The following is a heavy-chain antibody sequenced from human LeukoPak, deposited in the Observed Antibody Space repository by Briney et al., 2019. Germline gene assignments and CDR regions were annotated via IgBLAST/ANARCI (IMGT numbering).Heavy chain of an antibody. J-gene: IGHJ3*02. Sequence: SGTLSLTCTVSGGSISSGSYYWSWIRLLPGKGLEWIGYIYYSGNTYYNPSLKTRVTISLDTSKNQFSLKLTSVTAADTAVYYCARVPDSSGYYSAAFDIWGHGTMVTVSS. V-gene: IGHV4-31*03. CDR1: GGSISSGSYY. CDR2: IYYSGNT. D-gene: IGHD3-22*01. CDR3: ARVPDSSGYYSAAFDI.